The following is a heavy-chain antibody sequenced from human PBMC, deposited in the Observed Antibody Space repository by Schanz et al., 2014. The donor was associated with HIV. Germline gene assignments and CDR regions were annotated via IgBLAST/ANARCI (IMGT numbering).Heavy chain of an antibody. Sequence: EVHLVESGGGLVQPGGSLRLSCAASGFTFSDHYMDWVRQAPGKGLEWVSSISESGGRSYYADSVNGRFTISRDNSKNTLYLEMTTLRTEDTAVYYCAKPEYDSRGNSQSHFDYWGQGTLVTVSS. CDR3: AKPEYDSRGNSQSHFDY. J-gene: IGHJ4*02. CDR2: ISESGGRS. CDR1: GFTFSDHY. D-gene: IGHD3-22*01. V-gene: IGHV3-23*04.